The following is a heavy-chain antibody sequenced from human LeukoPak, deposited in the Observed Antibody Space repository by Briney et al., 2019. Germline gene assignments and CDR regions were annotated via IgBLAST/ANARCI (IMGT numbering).Heavy chain of an antibody. V-gene: IGHV3-66*01. D-gene: IGHD6-13*01. CDR3: AREDSSSWGPYDAFDI. J-gene: IGHJ3*02. CDR2: IYSGGST. Sequence: GGSLRLSCAASGFTVSSNYMSWARQAPGKGLEWVSVIYSGGSTYYADSVKGRFTISRDNSKNTLYLQMNSLRAEDTAVYYCAREDSSSWGPYDAFDIWGQGTMVTVSS. CDR1: GFTVSSNY.